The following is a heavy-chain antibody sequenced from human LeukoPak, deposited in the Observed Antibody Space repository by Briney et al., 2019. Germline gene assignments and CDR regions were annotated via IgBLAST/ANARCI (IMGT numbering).Heavy chain of an antibody. V-gene: IGHV6-1*01. CDR3: ARAGRSGXSPFDY. CDR2: TYYRSKWYI. CDR1: GDSVSINSAA. D-gene: IGHD3-10*01. Sequence: SXTLSLXXAISGDSVSINSAAWNWIRQSPSRGLEWLGRTYYRSKWYIDYAVSVKSRLTINPDTSKNQFSLQLNSVTPEDTAVYXCARAGRSGXSPFDYWGQGALVTVSS. J-gene: IGHJ4*02.